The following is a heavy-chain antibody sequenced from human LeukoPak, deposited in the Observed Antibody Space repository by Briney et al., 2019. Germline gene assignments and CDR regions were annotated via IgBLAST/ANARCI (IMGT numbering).Heavy chain of an antibody. CDR2: IYYSGST. CDR3: ERHGDWFDP. CDR1: GGSISSSSYY. Sequence: NPSETLSLTCTVSGGSISSSSYYWGWIRQPPGKGLEWIGSIYYSGSTYYNPSLKSRVTISVDTSKNQFSLKLSSVTAADTAVYYCERHGDWFDPWGQGTLVTVSS. V-gene: IGHV4-39*01. D-gene: IGHD3-16*01. J-gene: IGHJ5*02.